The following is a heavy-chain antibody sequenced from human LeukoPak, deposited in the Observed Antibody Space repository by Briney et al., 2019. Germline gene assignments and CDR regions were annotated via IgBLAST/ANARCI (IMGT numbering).Heavy chain of an antibody. CDR1: GGSISSGSLY. Sequence: SETLSLTCTVSGGSISSGSLYWSWIRQPAGKGLEWIGRIYTSGSINYNPSLMSRVTISVDTSKNQFSLKLNSMTAADTAVYYCARGTAVTFDYWGQGTLVTVSS. V-gene: IGHV4-61*02. CDR3: ARGTAVTFDY. CDR2: IYTSGSI. D-gene: IGHD4-17*01. J-gene: IGHJ4*02.